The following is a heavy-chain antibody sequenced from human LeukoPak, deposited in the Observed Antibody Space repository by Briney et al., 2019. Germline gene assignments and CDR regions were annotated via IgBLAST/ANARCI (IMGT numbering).Heavy chain of an antibody. Sequence: PGGSLRLSCAASGFTVSSNYMSWVRQAPGKGLEWIGSIYYSGSTYYNPSLKSRVTISVDTSKNQFSLKLSSVTAADTAVYYCAKSNGYGLVDIWGQGTMVTVSS. V-gene: IGHV4-59*02. CDR3: AKSNGYGLVDI. J-gene: IGHJ3*02. D-gene: IGHD3-10*01. CDR2: IYYSGST. CDR1: GFTVSSNY.